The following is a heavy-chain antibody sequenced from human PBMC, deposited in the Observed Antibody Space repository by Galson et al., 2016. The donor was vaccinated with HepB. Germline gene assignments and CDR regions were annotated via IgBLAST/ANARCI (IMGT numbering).Heavy chain of an antibody. CDR3: VGSYYYDSSGQAFDT. J-gene: IGHJ3*02. V-gene: IGHV1-69*06. D-gene: IGHD3-22*01. CDR2: IIPRFDTE. Sequence: SVKVSCKASGVPFNDYAITWVRLAPGQGLEWLGGIIPRFDTENYAQKFRARLGITADKSTSTAYMDLSSLRPEDTAVYYCVGSYYYDSSGQAFDTWGQGTRVTVSS. CDR1: GVPFNDYA.